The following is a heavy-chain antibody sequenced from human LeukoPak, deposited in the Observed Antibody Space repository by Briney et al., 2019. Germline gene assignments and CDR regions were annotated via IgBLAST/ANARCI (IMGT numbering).Heavy chain of an antibody. V-gene: IGHV3-48*04. J-gene: IGHJ2*01. CDR2: ISSSSSTI. D-gene: IGHD3-3*02. CDR1: GFTFSSYS. CDR3: AKDWGISLSIWYFDL. Sequence: GGSLRLSCAASGFTFSSYSMNWVRQAPGKGLEWVSYISSSSSTIYYADSVKGRFTISRDNSRNTLFLQMNSLRAEDTAIYYCAKDWGISLSIWYFDLWGRGTLVTVSS.